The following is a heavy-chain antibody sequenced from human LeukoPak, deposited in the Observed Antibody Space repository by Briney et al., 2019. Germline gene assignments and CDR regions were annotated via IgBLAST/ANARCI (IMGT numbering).Heavy chain of an antibody. Sequence: GGSQRLSCAVSGFTFGNHAMTWVRQAPGKGLESVSSVSTDGTPYYADSVKGRFTISRDNSKNTLYLQMNSLRAEDTAVYYCAKLGAGGYYSYMDVWGKGTTVTVSS. CDR2: VSTDGTP. CDR1: GFTFGNHA. D-gene: IGHD3-16*01. J-gene: IGHJ6*03. V-gene: IGHV3-23*01. CDR3: AKLGAGGYYSYMDV.